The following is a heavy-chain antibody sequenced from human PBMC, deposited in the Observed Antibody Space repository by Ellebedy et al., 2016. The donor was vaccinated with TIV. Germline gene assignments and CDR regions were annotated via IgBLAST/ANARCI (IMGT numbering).Heavy chain of an antibody. J-gene: IGHJ4*02. CDR1: GGSISSYY. Sequence: MPSETLSLTCTVSGGSISSYYWSWIRQPPGKGLEWIGYIYYSGSTNYNPSLKSRVTISVDTSKNQFSLKLSSVTAADTAVYYCARMSYDFWSGYRTLYFDYWGQGTLVTVSS. CDR3: ARMSYDFWSGYRTLYFDY. V-gene: IGHV4-59*01. CDR2: IYYSGST. D-gene: IGHD3-3*01.